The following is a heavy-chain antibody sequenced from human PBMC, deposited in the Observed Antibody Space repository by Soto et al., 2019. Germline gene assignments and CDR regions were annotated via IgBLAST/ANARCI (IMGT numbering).Heavy chain of an antibody. D-gene: IGHD4-17*01. V-gene: IGHV1-8*01. Sequence: VASVKVSSKASGYTFTSYDINWVRQATGQGLEWMGWMNPNSGNTGYAQKFQGRVTMTRNTSISTAYMELSSLRSEDTAVYYCASTTVTQVTDYMDVWGKGTTVTVSS. J-gene: IGHJ6*03. CDR3: ASTTVTQVTDYMDV. CDR1: GYTFTSYD. CDR2: MNPNSGNT.